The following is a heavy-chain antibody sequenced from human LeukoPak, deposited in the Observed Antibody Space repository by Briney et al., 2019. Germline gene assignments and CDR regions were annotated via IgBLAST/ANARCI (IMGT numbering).Heavy chain of an antibody. CDR2: ISASGGTT. CDR1: QLTFNRYV. J-gene: IGHJ2*01. D-gene: IGHD4-17*01. Sequence: GGSLRLSCTSSQLTFNRYVMAWVRPAPGKGLEWVSPISASGGTTYYADSVQGRFTISRDNSKNTLYLQMNSLRAEDTAVYYCATLYGDYNWYFDLWGRGTLVTVSS. V-gene: IGHV3-23*01. CDR3: ATLYGDYNWYFDL.